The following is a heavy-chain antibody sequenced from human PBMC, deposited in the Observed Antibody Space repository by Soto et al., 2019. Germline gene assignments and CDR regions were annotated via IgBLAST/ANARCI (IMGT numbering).Heavy chain of an antibody. Sequence: QVQLVQSGAEVKKPGASVKVSCKASGYTFTSYDINWVRQAAGQGLEWIGWMNPNSGKAVYAQKFQGRVTMAGNPSVSTAYMELSSLRSDDTAVYFCVRGLVVVSATYWYFDLWGCAAGVTVSS. J-gene: IGHJ2*01. CDR3: VRGLVVVSATYWYFDL. V-gene: IGHV1-8*01. D-gene: IGHD2-15*01. CDR2: MNPNSGKA. CDR1: GYTFTSYD.